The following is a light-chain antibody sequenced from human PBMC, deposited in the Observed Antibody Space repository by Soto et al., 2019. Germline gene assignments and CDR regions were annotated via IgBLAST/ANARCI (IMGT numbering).Light chain of an antibody. CDR2: AAF. Sequence: AIRMTQSPSSLSASTGDRVTITCRARQGISSYLAWYQQKPGKAPKLLIYAAFTLQSGVPSRFSGSGSGTDFTLTISCLQSEDFATYYCQQYSSYPYTFGQGTKLEIK. V-gene: IGKV1-8*01. CDR3: QQYSSYPYT. CDR1: QGISSY. J-gene: IGKJ2*01.